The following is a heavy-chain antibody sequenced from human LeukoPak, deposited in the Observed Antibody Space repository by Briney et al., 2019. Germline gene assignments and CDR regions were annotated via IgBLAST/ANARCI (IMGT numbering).Heavy chain of an antibody. CDR2: ISGSGGST. D-gene: IGHD3-3*01. Sequence: SGGSLRLSCAASGFTFSSYAMNWVRQAPGKPLEWVSGISGSGGSTYYADSVKGRFTISRDNSKNTLYLQMNSLRVEDTAVYYCAKQYDFWSGPDYWGQGTLVTVSS. CDR1: GFTFSSYA. J-gene: IGHJ4*02. V-gene: IGHV3-23*01. CDR3: AKQYDFWSGPDY.